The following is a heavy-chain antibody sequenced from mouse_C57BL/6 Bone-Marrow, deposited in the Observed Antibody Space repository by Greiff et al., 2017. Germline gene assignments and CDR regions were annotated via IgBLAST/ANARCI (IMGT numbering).Heavy chain of an antibody. CDR2: IYPRSGNT. Sequence: QVQLKQSGAELARPGASVKLSCKASGYTFTSYGISWVKQRTGQGLEWIGEIYPRSGNTYYNEKFKGKATLTADKSSSTAYMELRSLTSEDSAVYFCARGLGRAYWCQGTLVTVSA. J-gene: IGHJ3*01. V-gene: IGHV1-81*01. D-gene: IGHD4-1*01. CDR3: ARGLGRAY. CDR1: GYTFTSYG.